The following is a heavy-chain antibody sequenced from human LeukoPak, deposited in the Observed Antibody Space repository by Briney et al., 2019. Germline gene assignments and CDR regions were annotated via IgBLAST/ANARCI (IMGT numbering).Heavy chain of an antibody. Sequence: SETLSLTCAVSGGSISSGGYSWSWIRQPPGKGLEWIGYIYHSGSTYYNPSLKSRVTISVDRSKSQFSLKLSSVTAADTAVYYCARGAPSGYYYYGMDVWGQGTTVTVSS. CDR3: ARGAPSGYYYYGMDV. CDR1: GGSISSGGYS. CDR2: IYHSGST. D-gene: IGHD7-27*01. V-gene: IGHV4-30-2*01. J-gene: IGHJ6*02.